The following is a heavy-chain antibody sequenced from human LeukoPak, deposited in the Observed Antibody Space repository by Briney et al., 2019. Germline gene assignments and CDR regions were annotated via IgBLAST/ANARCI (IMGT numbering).Heavy chain of an antibody. CDR1: GFTFSRHW. V-gene: IGHV3-7*01. J-gene: IGHJ4*02. CDR2: IKEDGSEQ. Sequence: PGGSLRLSCAASGFTFSRHWMTWVRQAPGKGLEWVANIKEDGSEQYYVDSIKGRFTISRDNAKNSLYLQMSSPRAEDTAIYYCVRETVSVITDFDYWGQGTLVTVSS. D-gene: IGHD3-16*02. CDR3: VRETVSVITDFDY.